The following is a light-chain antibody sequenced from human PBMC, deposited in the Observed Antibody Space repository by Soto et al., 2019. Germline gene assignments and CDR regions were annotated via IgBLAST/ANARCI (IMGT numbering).Light chain of an antibody. CDR1: QTVYSN. CDR2: GAS. CDR3: QQYNDWPWT. J-gene: IGKJ1*01. Sequence: EIGMTQSPATLSVSPGERATLSCRASQTVYSNLAWYQQKPGQAPRLLIYGASTRATGIPARFSGSGSGTEFTLTISSLQSEDFAVYYCQQYNDWPWTFGQGTKVEMK. V-gene: IGKV3-15*01.